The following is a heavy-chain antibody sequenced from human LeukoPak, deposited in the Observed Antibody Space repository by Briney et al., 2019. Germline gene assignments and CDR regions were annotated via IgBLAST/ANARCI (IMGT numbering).Heavy chain of an antibody. J-gene: IGHJ3*02. D-gene: IGHD2-2*01. V-gene: IGHV4-39*01. CDR3: ARRRYCSSTSCDDAFDI. CDR1: GGSISSSSYY. CDR2: IYYSGST. Sequence: SETLSLTCTVSGGSISSSSYYWGWIRQPPGKGLEWIVSIYYSGSTYYNPSLKSRVTISVDTSKNQFSLKLSSVTAADTAVYYCARRRYCSSTSCDDAFDIWGQGTMVTVSS.